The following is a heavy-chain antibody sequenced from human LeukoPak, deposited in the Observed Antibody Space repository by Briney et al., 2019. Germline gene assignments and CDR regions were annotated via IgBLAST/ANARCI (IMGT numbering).Heavy chain of an antibody. V-gene: IGHV3-33*01. CDR3: ARDSDAFDI. J-gene: IGHJ3*02. CDR2: IWYDGSNK. Sequence: PGGSLRLSCAASGFTFSSYGMHWVRQAPGKGLEWVAVIWYDGSNKYYADSVKGRFTISRDNSKNTLYLQMNNLRAEDTAVYYCARDSDAFDIWGQGTMVTVSS. CDR1: GFTFSSYG.